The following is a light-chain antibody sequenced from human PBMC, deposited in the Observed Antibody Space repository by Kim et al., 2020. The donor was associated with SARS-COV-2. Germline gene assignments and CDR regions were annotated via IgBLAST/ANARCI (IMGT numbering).Light chain of an antibody. J-gene: IGLJ2*01. CDR2: YDS. V-gene: IGLV3-21*04. CDR3: QVWDSSHNHPV. Sequence: SYELTQPPSVSVAPGKTARITCGGDNIGSERVHWYQQKPGQAPVLVIFYDSDRPSGIPERFSGSNSGNTATLTISSVEAGDEADYYCQVWDSSHNHPVFGGGTQLTVL. CDR1: NIGSER.